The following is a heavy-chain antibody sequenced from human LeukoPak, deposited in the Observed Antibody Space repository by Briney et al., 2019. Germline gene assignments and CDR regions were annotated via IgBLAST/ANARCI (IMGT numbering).Heavy chain of an antibody. V-gene: IGHV4-4*07. D-gene: IGHD2-15*01. CDR1: GGSISNYY. J-gene: IGHJ4*02. CDR2: MYSSGIS. Sequence: SETLSLTCTVSGGSISNYYWSWIRQPAGKGLEWVGRMYSSGISDYNPSLNRRVTMSINTSRNQFSLRLTSVSAADTAVYYCARVYCSGGSCYHFDYWGQGTLVTVS. CDR3: ARVYCSGGSCYHFDY.